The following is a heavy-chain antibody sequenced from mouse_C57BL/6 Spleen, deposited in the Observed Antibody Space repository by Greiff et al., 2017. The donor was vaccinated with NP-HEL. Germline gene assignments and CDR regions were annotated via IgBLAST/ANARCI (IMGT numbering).Heavy chain of an antibody. V-gene: IGHV1-52*01. CDR3: ARGGGDGYYAY. CDR1: GYTFTSYW. CDR2: IDPSESET. J-gene: IGHJ3*01. D-gene: IGHD2-3*01. Sequence: VQLQQSGAELVRPGSSVKLSCKASGYTFTSYWMHWVKQRPIQGLEWIGNIDPSESETHYNQKFKDKATLTVDKSSSTAYMQLSSLTSEDSAVYYCARGGGDGYYAYWGQGTLVTVSA.